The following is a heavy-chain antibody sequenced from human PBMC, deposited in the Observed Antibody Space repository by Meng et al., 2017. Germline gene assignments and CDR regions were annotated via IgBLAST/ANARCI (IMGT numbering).Heavy chain of an antibody. CDR3: AREAPYYYGSGSYYPPNYYYYGMGV. CDR2: INWNGGST. V-gene: IGHV3-20*04. J-gene: IGHJ6*02. CDR1: GFTFDDYG. Sequence: GESLKISCAASGFTFDDYGMSWVRQAPGKGLEWVSGINWNGGSTGYADSVKGRFTISRDNAKNSLYLQMNSLRAEDTAVYYCAREAPYYYGSGSYYPPNYYYYGMGVWGQGTTVTVSS. D-gene: IGHD3-10*01.